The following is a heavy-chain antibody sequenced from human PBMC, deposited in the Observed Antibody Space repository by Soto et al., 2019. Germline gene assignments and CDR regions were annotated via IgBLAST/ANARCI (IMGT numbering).Heavy chain of an antibody. V-gene: IGHV3-33*01. J-gene: IGHJ3*02. Sequence: QVQLVESGGGVVQPGRSLRLSCAASGFTFSSYGMHWVRQAPGKGLEWVAVIWYDGSNKYYADSVKGRFTISRDNSKNTLYLQMKSVRAEDTAVYYCARGVGSGSYYDAFDIWGQGTMVTVSS. CDR2: IWYDGSNK. CDR1: GFTFSSYG. D-gene: IGHD1-26*01. CDR3: ARGVGSGSYYDAFDI.